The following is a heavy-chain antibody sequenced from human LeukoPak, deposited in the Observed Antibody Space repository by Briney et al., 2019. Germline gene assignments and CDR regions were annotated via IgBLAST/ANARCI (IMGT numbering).Heavy chain of an antibody. CDR2: INPSSGDT. Sequence: ASVKVSCKASGYTVIGYYMHWVRLAPGQGLEWMGWINPSSGDTNYAQKFQGRVTMTRDTSISTAYMELSRLRSDDTAVYYCAKNPYEYYFDYWGQGTLVTVSS. J-gene: IGHJ4*02. V-gene: IGHV1-2*02. CDR3: AKNPYEYYFDY. D-gene: IGHD5-12*01. CDR1: GYTVIGYY.